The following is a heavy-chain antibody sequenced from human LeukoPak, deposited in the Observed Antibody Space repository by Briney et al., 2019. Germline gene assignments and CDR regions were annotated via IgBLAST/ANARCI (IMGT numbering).Heavy chain of an antibody. V-gene: IGHV3-23*01. D-gene: IGHD2-2*01. CDR2: ISGSGGST. CDR1: GFTFSSYA. CDR3: AKVKDIVVVPAAHMPSGMDV. Sequence: TGGSLRLSCAASGFTFSSYAMSWVRQAPGKGLEWVSAISGSGGSTYYADSVKGRFTISRDNSKNTLYLQMNSLRAEDTAVYYCAKVKDIVVVPAAHMPSGMDVWGQGTTVTVSS. J-gene: IGHJ6*02.